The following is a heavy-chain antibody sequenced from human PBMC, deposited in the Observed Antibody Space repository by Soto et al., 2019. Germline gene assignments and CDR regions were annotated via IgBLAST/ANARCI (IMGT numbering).Heavy chain of an antibody. V-gene: IGHV1-18*04. CDR3: ARANYGDGYNPPYFDY. J-gene: IGHJ4*02. CDR2: ISAYNGNT. D-gene: IGHD5-12*01. Sequence: GASVKVSCKASGYTFTSYGISWVRQAPGQGLEWMGWISAYNGNTNYAQKLQGRVTMTTDTSTSTAYMELRSLRSDDTAVYYCARANYGDGYNPPYFDYWGQGTLVTVSS. CDR1: GYTFTSYG.